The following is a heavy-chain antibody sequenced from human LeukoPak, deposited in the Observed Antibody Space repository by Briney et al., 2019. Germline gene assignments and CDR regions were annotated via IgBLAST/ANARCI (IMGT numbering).Heavy chain of an antibody. Sequence: ASVTLSCKASGYTFTRNGICWVRHAHGQGHEWMGCRGVYNGNTNYAQKLQSRVTMTTDTSTSTAYMELRSLRSDGTAVYYCAGDYSITIFGLPYYYGMDVWGQGATVTVSS. CDR2: RGVYNGNT. CDR1: GYTFTRNG. D-gene: IGHD3-3*01. CDR3: AGDYSITIFGLPYYYGMDV. V-gene: IGHV1-18*01. J-gene: IGHJ6*02.